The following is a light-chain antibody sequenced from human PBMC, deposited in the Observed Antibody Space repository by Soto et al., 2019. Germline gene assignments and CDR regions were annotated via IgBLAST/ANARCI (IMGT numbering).Light chain of an antibody. CDR1: QSISSY. Sequence: EIQMTQSQSSLSASVGDRVTITCRASQSISSYLNWYQRKPGKAPNLLIYAASSLQSGVPSRCSGSRSGTDDSLTISSLQPEDFATYYCQQRYSTPRTFGQGTKVDIK. J-gene: IGKJ1*01. CDR2: AAS. V-gene: IGKV1-39*01. CDR3: QQRYSTPRT.